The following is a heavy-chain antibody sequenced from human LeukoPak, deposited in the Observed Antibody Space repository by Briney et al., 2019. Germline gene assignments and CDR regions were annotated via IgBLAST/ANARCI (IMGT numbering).Heavy chain of an antibody. J-gene: IGHJ5*02. V-gene: IGHV3-23*01. CDR1: GFTLSSYA. Sequence: PGGSLSLSCAASGFTLSSYAMSWVRQAPGKGLEWVSAISGSGGSTYYADSVKGRFTISRDNSNNTLYLQMNSLRAEDTAVYYCAKFNYGDYGWFDPWGQGTLVTVSS. CDR2: ISGSGGST. CDR3: AKFNYGDYGWFDP. D-gene: IGHD4-17*01.